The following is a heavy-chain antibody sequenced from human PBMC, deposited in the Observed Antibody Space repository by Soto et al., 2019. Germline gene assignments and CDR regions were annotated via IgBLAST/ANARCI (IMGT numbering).Heavy chain of an antibody. Sequence: QVQLQQSGPGLVKPSETLSLTCTVSGGSISSYYWSWIRQPPGKGLDWIGCIYYTEKTNYNPSLKSRVTISVDTSKNQFSLKLRSVTAADTGVYFCARARFQLLHPYYYGMDVWGQGTAVTVSS. CDR1: GGSISSYY. D-gene: IGHD2-15*01. V-gene: IGHV4-59*01. CDR3: ARARFQLLHPYYYGMDV. CDR2: IYYTEKT. J-gene: IGHJ6*02.